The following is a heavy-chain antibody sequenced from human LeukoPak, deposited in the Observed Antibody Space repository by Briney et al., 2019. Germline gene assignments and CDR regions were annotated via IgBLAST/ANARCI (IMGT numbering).Heavy chain of an antibody. J-gene: IGHJ3*02. CDR1: GFTFSSYW. D-gene: IGHD2-2*01. Sequence: HPGGSLRLSCAASGFTFSSYWMSWVRQAPGKGLEWVANIKQDGSEKYYVDSVKGRFTISRDNAKNSLYLQMNSLRAEDTAVYYCTRDQRKYCSRTTCFVFDIWGQGTVVSVSS. CDR3: TRDQRKYCSRTTCFVFDI. V-gene: IGHV3-7*03. CDR2: IKQDGSEK.